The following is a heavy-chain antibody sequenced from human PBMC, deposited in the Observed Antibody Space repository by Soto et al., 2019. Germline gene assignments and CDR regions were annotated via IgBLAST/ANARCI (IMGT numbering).Heavy chain of an antibody. D-gene: IGHD6-6*01. Sequence: GGSLRLSCAASGFTLSSYWMSWVRQAPGKGLEWVANIKQDGSEKYYVDSVKGRFTISRDNAKNSLYLQMNSLRAEDTAVYYCARDLPYSSSAGKRYYYYGMDVWGQGTTVTVSS. CDR3: ARDLPYSSSAGKRYYYYGMDV. V-gene: IGHV3-7*05. J-gene: IGHJ6*02. CDR1: GFTLSSYW. CDR2: IKQDGSEK.